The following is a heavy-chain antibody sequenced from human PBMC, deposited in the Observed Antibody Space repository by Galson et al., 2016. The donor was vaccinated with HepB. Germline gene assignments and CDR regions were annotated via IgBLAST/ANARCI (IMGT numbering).Heavy chain of an antibody. Sequence: SLRLSCAASGFAFSSYTITWVRQAPGKGLEWVSGISGSGGNTYYADSVKGRFTISRDNSKNTLYLQMNSLRAEDTAVYYCATTIDYFDTSGYEFDYWGQGTLVTVSS. J-gene: IGHJ4*02. D-gene: IGHD3-22*01. V-gene: IGHV3-23*01. CDR2: ISGSGGNT. CDR3: ATTIDYFDTSGYEFDY. CDR1: GFAFSSYT.